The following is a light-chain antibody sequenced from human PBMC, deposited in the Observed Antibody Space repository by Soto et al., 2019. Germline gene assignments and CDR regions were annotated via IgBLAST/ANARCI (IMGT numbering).Light chain of an antibody. J-gene: IGKJ2*01. Sequence: DIVMTQSPDSLAVSLGERATINCKSSQSVLYSSDNRNYLAWYQQRPGQPPKLLIYWASTRASGVPDRITGSVSGTDFTLTISSLQAEDVAVYYCQQYHSTPYTFGQGTMLEIK. V-gene: IGKV4-1*01. CDR1: QSVLYSSDNRNY. CDR3: QQYHSTPYT. CDR2: WAS.